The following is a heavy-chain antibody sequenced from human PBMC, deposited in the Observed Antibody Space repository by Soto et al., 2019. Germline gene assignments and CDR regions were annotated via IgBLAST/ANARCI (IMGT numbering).Heavy chain of an antibody. J-gene: IGHJ5*02. V-gene: IGHV4-30-4*01. CDR3: VRDLESESGYYMFGP. Sequence: QVQLQESGPRLVKPSQTLSLTCTVSGGSINSSTCYWSWIRQPPGKGLEWIGYIHNSGSTSYNPSLKRRVIISVDTSTNQFSLKLTSVTAADTAVYYCVRDLESESGYYMFGPWGKGTQVTVPS. D-gene: IGHD3-3*01. CDR2: IHNSGST. CDR1: GGSINSSTCY.